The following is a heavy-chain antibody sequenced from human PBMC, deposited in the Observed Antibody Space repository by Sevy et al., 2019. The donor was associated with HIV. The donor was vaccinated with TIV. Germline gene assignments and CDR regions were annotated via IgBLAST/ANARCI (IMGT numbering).Heavy chain of an antibody. CDR2: ISSSSSYI. D-gene: IGHD2-15*01. Sequence: GESLKISCAASGFTFSSYSMNWVRQAPGKGLEWVSSISSSSSYIYYADSVKGRFTISRDNAKNSLYLQMNSLRAEDTAVYYCASGGYCSGGSCYYAWFDPWGQGTLVTVSS. V-gene: IGHV3-21*01. J-gene: IGHJ5*02. CDR3: ASGGYCSGGSCYYAWFDP. CDR1: GFTFSSYS.